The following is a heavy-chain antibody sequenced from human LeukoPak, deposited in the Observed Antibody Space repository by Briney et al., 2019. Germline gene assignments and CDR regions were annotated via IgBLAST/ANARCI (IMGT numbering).Heavy chain of an antibody. J-gene: IGHJ4*02. V-gene: IGHV1-69*01. D-gene: IGHD3-22*01. CDR3: ARAPPPNTYYYDSSGYRDY. CDR1: GGTFSSYA. CDR2: IIPIFGTA. Sequence: SVKVSCKASGGTFSSYAISWVRQAPGQGLEWMGGIIPIFGTANYAQKFQGRVTITADESTSTAYMELSSLRPEDTAVYYCARAPPPNTYYYDSSGYRDYWGQGTLVTVSS.